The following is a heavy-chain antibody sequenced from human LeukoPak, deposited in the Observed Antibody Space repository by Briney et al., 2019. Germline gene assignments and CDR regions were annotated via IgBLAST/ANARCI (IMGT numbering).Heavy chain of an antibody. CDR3: AKDSTVGSGYDYPPQDAFDI. Sequence: KPGGSLRLSCAASGFTFSDYYMSWIRQAPGKGLEWVSYISSSGSTIYYADSVKGRFTISRDNSKNTLYLQMNSLRAEDTAVYYCAKDSTVGSGYDYPPQDAFDIWGQGTMVTVSS. J-gene: IGHJ3*02. D-gene: IGHD5-12*01. CDR2: ISSSGSTI. V-gene: IGHV3-11*01. CDR1: GFTFSDYY.